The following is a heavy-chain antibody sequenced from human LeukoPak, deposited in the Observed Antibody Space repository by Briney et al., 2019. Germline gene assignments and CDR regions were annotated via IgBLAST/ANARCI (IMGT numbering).Heavy chain of an antibody. CDR1: GFIFSNYA. J-gene: IGHJ4*02. CDR2: IYYSGTT. D-gene: IGHD3-10*01. CDR3: ARLLRPDYYGSGSHFDY. V-gene: IGHV4-39*07. Sequence: GSLRLSCAASGFIFSNYAMSWVRQAPGKGLEWIGSIYYSGTTSYNPSLKSRVTISVDTSKNHLSLKLSSATAADTAVYYCARLLRPDYYGSGSHFDYWGQGALVTVSS.